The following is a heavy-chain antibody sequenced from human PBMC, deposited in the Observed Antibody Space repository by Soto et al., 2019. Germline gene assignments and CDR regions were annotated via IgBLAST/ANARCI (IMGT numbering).Heavy chain of an antibody. CDR1: GFTFYNAW. Sequence: PGGSLRLSCAASGFTFYNAWMSWVRQAPGEGLEWVGRIISKTDGGTTDYAAPVKGRFTISRDDSKNTLYLQMSSLKTEDTAVYYCARGTGWYPPFDYWGQGTLVTVSS. CDR3: ARGTGWYPPFDY. CDR2: IISKTDGGTT. D-gene: IGHD6-19*01. J-gene: IGHJ4*02. V-gene: IGHV3-15*01.